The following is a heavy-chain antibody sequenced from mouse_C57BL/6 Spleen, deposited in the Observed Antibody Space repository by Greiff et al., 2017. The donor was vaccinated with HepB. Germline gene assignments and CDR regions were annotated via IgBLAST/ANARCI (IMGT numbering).Heavy chain of an antibody. Sequence: QVQLQQSGAELARPGASVKMSCKASGYTFTSYTMHWVKQRPGQGLEWIGYINPSSGYTKYNQKFKDKATLTADKSSSTAYMQLSSLTSEDSAVYYCARDSSGSGVAYWGQGTLVTVSA. CDR3: ARDSSGSGVAY. D-gene: IGHD3-2*02. J-gene: IGHJ3*01. CDR1: GYTFTSYT. CDR2: INPSSGYT. V-gene: IGHV1-4*01.